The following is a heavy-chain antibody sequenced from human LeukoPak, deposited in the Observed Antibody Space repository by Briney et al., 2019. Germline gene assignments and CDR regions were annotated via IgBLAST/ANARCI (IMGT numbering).Heavy chain of an antibody. CDR1: GGSISSSSYY. V-gene: IGHV4-39*07. J-gene: IGHJ5*02. CDR2: IYYGGST. CDR3: ARNYNSGNYYSWFDP. D-gene: IGHD3-10*01. Sequence: SETLSLTCTVSGGSISSSSYYWGWIRQPPGTGLEWIGTIYYGGSTYYNPSLKSRVTISVDTSKNQFSLKLSSVTAADTAVYYCARNYNSGNYYSWFDPWGQGTLVTVSS.